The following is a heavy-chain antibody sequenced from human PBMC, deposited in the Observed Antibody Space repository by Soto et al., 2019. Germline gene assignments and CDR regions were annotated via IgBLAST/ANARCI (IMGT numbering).Heavy chain of an antibody. V-gene: IGHV3-53*02. CDR2: IYSGGST. J-gene: IGHJ4*02. D-gene: IGHD1-26*01. CDR1: GFTVSSNY. CDR3: ARSPGYWELPILFNY. Sequence: EVQLVETGGGLIQPGGSLRLSCAASGFTVSSNYMSWVRQAPGKGLEWVSVIYSGGSTYYADSVKGRFTISRDNSKNTLYLQMNCLRAEDTAVYYCARSPGYWELPILFNYWGQGTLVTVSS.